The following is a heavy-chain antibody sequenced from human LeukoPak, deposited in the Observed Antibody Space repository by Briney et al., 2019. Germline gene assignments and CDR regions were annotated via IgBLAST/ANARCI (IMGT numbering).Heavy chain of an antibody. CDR2: IWYDGNNK. Sequence: GGSLRLSCAASGFTFSSYGMHWVRQAPGKGLEWVAVIWYDGNNKDYADSVKGRFTISRDNSKNTLYLQMNSLRAEDTAVYYCAREGEVVVAATRYYYYGMDVWGQGTTVTVSS. CDR1: GFTFSSYG. J-gene: IGHJ6*02. D-gene: IGHD2-15*01. CDR3: AREGEVVVAATRYYYYGMDV. V-gene: IGHV3-33*01.